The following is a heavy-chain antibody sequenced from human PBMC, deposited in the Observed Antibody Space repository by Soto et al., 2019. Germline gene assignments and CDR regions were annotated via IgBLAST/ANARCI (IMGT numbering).Heavy chain of an antibody. CDR3: ARDEGYYYYGMDV. CDR1: GFTFSSYA. Sequence: QVQLVESGGGVVQPGRSLRLSCAASGFTFSSYAMHWVRQAPGKGLEWVAVISYDGSNKYYADSVKGRFTISRDNSKNTLNVQMNSLRAEDTAVYYCARDEGYYYYGMDVWCQGTTVTVSS. CDR2: ISYDGSNK. J-gene: IGHJ6*02. V-gene: IGHV3-30-3*01.